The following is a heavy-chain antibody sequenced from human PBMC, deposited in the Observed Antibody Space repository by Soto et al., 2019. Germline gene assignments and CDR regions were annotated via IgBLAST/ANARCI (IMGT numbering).Heavy chain of an antibody. Sequence: ASVKVSCKASGYTFTSYGISWVRQAPGQGLEWMGWISAYNGNTNYAQKLQGRVTMTTDTSTSTAYMELRSLRSDDTAVYYCARAERTYDILTGYYILTYFDYRGQRTLVTVSS. CDR2: ISAYNGNT. J-gene: IGHJ4*02. V-gene: IGHV1-18*01. D-gene: IGHD3-9*01. CDR3: ARAERTYDILTGYYILTYFDY. CDR1: GYTFTSYG.